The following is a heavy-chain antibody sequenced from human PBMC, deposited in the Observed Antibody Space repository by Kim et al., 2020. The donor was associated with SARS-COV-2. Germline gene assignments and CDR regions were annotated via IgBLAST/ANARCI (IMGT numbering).Heavy chain of an antibody. D-gene: IGHD1-26*01. V-gene: IGHV3-30*18. Sequence: GGSLRLSCAASGFTFNTYGMHWVRQAPGKGLEWVAVISYDGSNKYYADSVKGRFTISRDNSKNTLYLQMNSLRIEDTAVYYCAKSVSGSDFGYDYWGQGTLVTVSS. J-gene: IGHJ4*02. CDR1: GFTFNTYG. CDR3: AKSVSGSDFGYDY. CDR2: ISYDGSNK.